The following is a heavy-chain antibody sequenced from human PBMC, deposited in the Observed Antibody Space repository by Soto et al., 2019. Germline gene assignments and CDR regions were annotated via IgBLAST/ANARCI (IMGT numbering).Heavy chain of an antibody. CDR2: ISGRGGST. V-gene: IGHV3-23*01. CDR3: AKDLDLYYYYGMDV. CDR1: GFTFSSYA. Sequence: GGSLRLSCAASGFTFSSYAMSWVRQAPGKGLEWVSAISGRGGSTYYADSVKGRFTISRDNSKNTLYLQMNSLRAEDTAVYYCAKDLDLYYYYGMDVWGQGTTVTVSS. J-gene: IGHJ6*02. D-gene: IGHD1-1*01.